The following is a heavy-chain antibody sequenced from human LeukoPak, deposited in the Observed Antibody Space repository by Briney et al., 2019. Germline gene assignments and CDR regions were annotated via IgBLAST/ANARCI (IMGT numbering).Heavy chain of an antibody. Sequence: PSETLSFTCAVYGGSFSDYSWSWIRQPPGKGLEWIGEIDHSGSTSYNPSLKSRLTISVDTSKKQFSLKLNSVTAADTAVYYCATRLPTDYWGQGTLVTVSS. CDR2: IDHSGST. CDR3: ATRLPTDY. J-gene: IGHJ4*02. CDR1: GGSFSDYS. V-gene: IGHV4-34*01. D-gene: IGHD5-12*01.